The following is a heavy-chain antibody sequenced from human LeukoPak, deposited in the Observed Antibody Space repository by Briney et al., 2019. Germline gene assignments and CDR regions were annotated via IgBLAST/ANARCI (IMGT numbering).Heavy chain of an antibody. V-gene: IGHV1-18*01. CDR2: ITTYNGNT. CDR1: GYTFPSYA. Sequence: ASVKVSCKASGYTFPSYAFSWVRQAPGQGLEWMGWITTYNGNTDYAQNLQGRVTLTTDTSTSTAYMELRGLRSDDTAVYFCARVAAGLDYWGQGTLVTVS. CDR3: ARVAAGLDY. D-gene: IGHD6-25*01. J-gene: IGHJ4*02.